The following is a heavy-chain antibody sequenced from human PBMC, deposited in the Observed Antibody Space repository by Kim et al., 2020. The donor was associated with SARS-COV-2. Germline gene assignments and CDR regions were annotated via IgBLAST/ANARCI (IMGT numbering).Heavy chain of an antibody. J-gene: IGHJ4*02. D-gene: IGHD2-2*01. Sequence: GGSLRLSCAASGFTFSGSAMHWVRQASGKGLEWVGRIRSKANSYATAYAASVKGRFTISRDDSKNTAYLQMNSLKTEDTAVYYCTRLVDTLDCSSTSCHIFDYWGQGTLVTVSS. CDR2: IRSKANSYAT. CDR1: GFTFSGSA. V-gene: IGHV3-73*01. CDR3: TRLVDTLDCSSTSCHIFDY.